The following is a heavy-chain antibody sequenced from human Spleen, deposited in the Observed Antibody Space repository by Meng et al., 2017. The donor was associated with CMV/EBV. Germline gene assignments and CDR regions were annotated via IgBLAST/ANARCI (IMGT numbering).Heavy chain of an antibody. CDR3: ARDSSMVGTGFDY. CDR2: VFHSGST. J-gene: IGHJ4*02. Sequence: VSGYTITSNSWWSWNRQPPEKGLEWIGEVFHSGSTNYNPSLKSRVTISLDRSKNQFSLKLTSVTAADTAVYYCARDSSMVGTGFDYWGQGTLVTVSS. V-gene: IGHV4-4*02. D-gene: IGHD2-21*02. CDR1: GYTITSNSW.